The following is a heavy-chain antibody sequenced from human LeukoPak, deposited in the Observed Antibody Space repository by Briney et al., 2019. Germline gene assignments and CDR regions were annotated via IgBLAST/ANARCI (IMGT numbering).Heavy chain of an antibody. V-gene: IGHV4-31*03. J-gene: IGHJ4*02. CDR3: ARYDSSGYEVY. D-gene: IGHD3-22*01. Sequence: SETLSLTCTVSGGSISSGGYYWSWIRQHPGKGLEWIGYIYYSGSTYYNPSLKSRVTISVDTSKNQFSLKLSSVTAADTAVYYCARYDSSGYEVYWGQGTLVTVSS. CDR2: IYYSGST. CDR1: GGSISSGGYY.